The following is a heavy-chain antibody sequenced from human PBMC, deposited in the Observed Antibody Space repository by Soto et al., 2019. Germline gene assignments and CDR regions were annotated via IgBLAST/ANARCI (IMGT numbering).Heavy chain of an antibody. J-gene: IGHJ4*02. CDR3: ARASGGYCSGGSCYSGDY. Sequence: QVQLVQSGAEVKKPGASVKVSCKASGYTFTSYGISWVRQAPGQGLEWMGWISAYNGNTNYAQKLQGRVTMTTDTSTSKAYMERRSLRSDDTAVYYCARASGGYCSGGSCYSGDYWGQGTLVTVSS. V-gene: IGHV1-18*01. CDR1: GYTFTSYG. D-gene: IGHD2-15*01. CDR2: ISAYNGNT.